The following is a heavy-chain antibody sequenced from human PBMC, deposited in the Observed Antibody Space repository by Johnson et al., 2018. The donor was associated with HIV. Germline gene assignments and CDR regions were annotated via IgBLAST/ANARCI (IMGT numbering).Heavy chain of an antibody. J-gene: IGHJ3*02. CDR3: ASTLTGDFGAFDI. V-gene: IGHV3-23*04. CDR1: GFTFSSYG. Sequence: VQLVESGGGVVQPGRSLRLSCAASGFTFSSYGMHWVRQAPGKGLEWVSAISGSGVGIYYADSVKGRFTISRDNSKNTLYLQMNSLRAEDTAVYYCASTLTGDFGAFDIWGQGTMVTVSS. CDR2: ISGSGVGI. D-gene: IGHD7-27*01.